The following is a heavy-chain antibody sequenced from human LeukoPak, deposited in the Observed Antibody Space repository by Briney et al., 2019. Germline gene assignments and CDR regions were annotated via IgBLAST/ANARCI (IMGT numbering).Heavy chain of an antibody. CDR1: GFTFSNAW. D-gene: IGHD3-3*01. J-gene: IGHJ5*02. V-gene: IGHV3-15*01. CDR2: IKSKTDGGTT. Sequence: GGSLRLSCAASGFTFSNAWMSWVRQAPGKGLEWVGRIKSKTDGGTTAYAAPVKGRFTISRDDSKNTLYLQMNSLKTEDTAVYYCTTRLDDFWSGYSGWFDPWGQGTLVTVSS. CDR3: TTRLDDFWSGYSGWFDP.